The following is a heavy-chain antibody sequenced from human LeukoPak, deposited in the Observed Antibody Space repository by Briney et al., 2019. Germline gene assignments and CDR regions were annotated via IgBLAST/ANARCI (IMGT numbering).Heavy chain of an antibody. CDR3: ARVSSLPPDY. V-gene: IGHV4-4*09. Sequence: SETLSLTCSVSGGSISGHYWSWIRQPPGKELEWIGYIFITGNTIYNPSLSSRVTMSLDTSKNQFSLKLSSVTAADTAVYYCARVSSLPPDYWGQGTLVTVSS. CDR1: GGSISGHY. D-gene: IGHD6-6*01. CDR2: IFITGNT. J-gene: IGHJ4*02.